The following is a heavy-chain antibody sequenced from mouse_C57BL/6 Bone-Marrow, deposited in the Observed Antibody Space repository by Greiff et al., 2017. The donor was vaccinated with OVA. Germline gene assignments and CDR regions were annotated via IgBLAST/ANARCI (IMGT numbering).Heavy chain of an antibody. V-gene: IGHV1-55*01. CDR1: GYTFTSYW. Sequence: QVQLQQPGAELVKPGASVKMSCKASGYTFTSYWITWVKQRPGQGLEWIGDIYPGSGSTNYNEKLKSKATLTVDTSSSTAYMQLSSLTSEDSAVYYCARNSLYLYYAMDYWGQGTSVTVSS. D-gene: IGHD5-5*01. CDR3: ARNSLYLYYAMDY. CDR2: IYPGSGST. J-gene: IGHJ4*01.